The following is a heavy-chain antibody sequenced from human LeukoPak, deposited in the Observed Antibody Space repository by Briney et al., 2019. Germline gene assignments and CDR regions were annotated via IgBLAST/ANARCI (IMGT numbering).Heavy chain of an antibody. CDR3: AREGITIFGVVILYYYYMDV. Sequence: ASVKVSCKASGYTFTGYYMHWVRQAPGQGLEWMGWINPNSGGTNYAQKFQGRVTMTRDTSISTAYMELSRLRSDDTAVYYCAREGITIFGVVILYYYYMDVWGKGTTVTASS. CDR1: GYTFTGYY. J-gene: IGHJ6*03. V-gene: IGHV1-2*02. CDR2: INPNSGGT. D-gene: IGHD3-3*01.